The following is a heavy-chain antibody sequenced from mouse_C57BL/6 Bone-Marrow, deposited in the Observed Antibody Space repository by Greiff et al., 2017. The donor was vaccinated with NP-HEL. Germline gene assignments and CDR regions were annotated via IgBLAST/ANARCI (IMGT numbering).Heavy chain of an antibody. CDR3: ARGYYYGSSPTPYFDV. CDR1: GYSITSDY. J-gene: IGHJ1*03. CDR2: ISYSGST. Sequence: EVQLQQSGPGLAKPSQTLSLTCSVTGYSITSDYWNWIRKFPGNKLEYMGYISYSGSTYYNPSLKSRISITRDTSKNQYYLQLNSVTTEDTATYYCARGYYYGSSPTPYFDVWGTGTTVTVSS. V-gene: IGHV3-8*01. D-gene: IGHD1-1*01.